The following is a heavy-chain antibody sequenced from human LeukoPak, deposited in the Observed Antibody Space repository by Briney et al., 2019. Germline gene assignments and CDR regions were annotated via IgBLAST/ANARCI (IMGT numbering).Heavy chain of an antibody. Sequence: GGSLRLSCAAAGFTFSSYAMSWVRQAAGKGLEWVSNRKQHGSEKYYVDSLKGRFTISRDNGKNSLYLQMNSLRAEDTAVYYCAREGARYYYGSGSYYNSPTFDYWGQGTLVTVSS. J-gene: IGHJ4*02. D-gene: IGHD3-10*01. CDR2: RKQHGSEK. CDR3: AREGARYYYGSGSYYNSPTFDY. V-gene: IGHV3-7*01. CDR1: GFTFSSYA.